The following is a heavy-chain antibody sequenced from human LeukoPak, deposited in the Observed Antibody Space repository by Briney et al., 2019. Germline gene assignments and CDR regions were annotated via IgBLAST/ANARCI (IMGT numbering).Heavy chain of an antibody. D-gene: IGHD6-19*01. J-gene: IGHJ4*02. Sequence: SVKVSCKASGGTFSSYAISWVRQAPGQGPEWMGGIIPIFGTANYAQKFQGRVTITADKSTSTAYMELSSLRSEDTAVYYCATDEQYSSGWSSFDYWGQGTLVTVSS. CDR2: IIPIFGTA. CDR3: ATDEQYSSGWSSFDY. CDR1: GGTFSSYA. V-gene: IGHV1-69*06.